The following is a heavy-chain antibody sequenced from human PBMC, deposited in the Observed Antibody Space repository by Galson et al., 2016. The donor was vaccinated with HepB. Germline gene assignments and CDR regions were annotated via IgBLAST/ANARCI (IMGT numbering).Heavy chain of an antibody. Sequence: SLRLSCAASGFSFSTSGMSWVRQTPGRGLEWVSGITGSVGTTHYADSVKGRFTISRDNSNNTLYLYMNSLRAGDTAVYYCAKNLLSTRSWYGGIDYWGQGTLVTVSS. J-gene: IGHJ4*02. CDR3: AKNLLSTRSWYGGIDY. V-gene: IGHV3-23*01. CDR2: ITGSVGTT. D-gene: IGHD6-13*01. CDR1: GFSFSTSG.